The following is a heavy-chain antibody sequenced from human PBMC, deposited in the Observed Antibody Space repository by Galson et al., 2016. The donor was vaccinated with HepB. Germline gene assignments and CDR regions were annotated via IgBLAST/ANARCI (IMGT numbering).Heavy chain of an antibody. CDR3: ARRNVAPFDF. V-gene: IGHV4-39*01. Sequence: SETLSLTCTVSGGSIISNGYYWGWVRQPPGKGLEWIGSIYYSGTTYHNPSLKSRVTMSVDTSTNQFSLKLASVTAADTAVYYCARRNVAPFDFWGQGTLVTVSS. CDR1: GGSIISNGYY. D-gene: IGHD2-8*01. J-gene: IGHJ4*02. CDR2: IYYSGTT.